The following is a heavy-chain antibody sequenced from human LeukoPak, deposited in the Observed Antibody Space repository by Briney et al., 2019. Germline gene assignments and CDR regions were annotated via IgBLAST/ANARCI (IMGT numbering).Heavy chain of an antibody. CDR3: ARHAYGDLYFDY. J-gene: IGHJ4*02. CDR1: GYRLNNYW. D-gene: IGHD4-17*01. CDR2: FYPGDSDT. Sequence: GAALKTSWKGSGYRLNNYWIGRVRQMPGKGLEWMGIFYPGDSDTRYSPSFQGQVTISADKSITTAYLQWSSLQASDTAMYYCARHAYGDLYFDYWGQGTLVTVSS. V-gene: IGHV5-51*01.